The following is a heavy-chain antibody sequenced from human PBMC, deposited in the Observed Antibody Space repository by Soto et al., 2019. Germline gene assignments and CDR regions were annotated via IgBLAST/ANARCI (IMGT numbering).Heavy chain of an antibody. J-gene: IGHJ3*02. V-gene: IGHV3-53*01. CDR3: ARGVHSFAYAFDI. CDR2: LYSATST. D-gene: IGHD5-18*01. Sequence: EVQLVESGGGLIQPGGSLRLSCAASGFTVSSNYMTWVRQAPGKGLEWVSVLYSATSTYYADSVKGRFTISRDNSRNTLYLQMNSLRAEDTAVYYCARGVHSFAYAFDIWGQRTMVTVSS. CDR1: GFTVSSNY.